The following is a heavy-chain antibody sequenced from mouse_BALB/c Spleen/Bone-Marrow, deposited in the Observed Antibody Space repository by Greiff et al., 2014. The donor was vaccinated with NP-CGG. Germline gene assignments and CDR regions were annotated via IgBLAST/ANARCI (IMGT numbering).Heavy chain of an antibody. CDR1: GYTFTSYW. J-gene: IGHJ2*01. Sequence: VQLVESGAELVKPGASVELSCKASGYTFTSYWMHWVKRRPGQGLEWIGEINPSNGRTNYNEKFKSKATLTVDKSSSTAYMQLSSLTSEDSAVYYCARCYYGNYFDYWGQGTTLTVSS. CDR3: ARCYYGNYFDY. D-gene: IGHD2-1*01. V-gene: IGHV1S81*02. CDR2: INPSNGRT.